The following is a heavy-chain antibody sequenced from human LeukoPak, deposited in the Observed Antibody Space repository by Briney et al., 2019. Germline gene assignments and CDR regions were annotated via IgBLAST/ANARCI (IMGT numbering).Heavy chain of an antibody. D-gene: IGHD5-12*01. J-gene: IGHJ4*02. CDR3: ARGGGYGDY. V-gene: IGHV3-48*04. CDR1: GFTFSSYS. Sequence: GGCLRLSCAASGFTFSSYSMNWVRQAPGKGLEWVSYISSSSSTIYYADSVKGRFTISRDNAKNSLYLQMNSLRAEDTAVYYCARGGGYGDYWGQGALVTVSS. CDR2: ISSSSSTI.